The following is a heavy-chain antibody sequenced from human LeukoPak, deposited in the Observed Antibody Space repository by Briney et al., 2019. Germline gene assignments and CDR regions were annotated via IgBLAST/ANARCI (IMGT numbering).Heavy chain of an antibody. Sequence: SETLSLTCTVSGGSISSNSYYWGWIRQPPGKGLEWIGSIYSSGSTYYNSSLKSRVTISIDTSKNQVSLKMSSVTAADTAVYYCARDRLNMVRGVMVYWGQGTLVTVSS. J-gene: IGHJ4*02. CDR2: IYSSGST. CDR3: ARDRLNMVRGVMVY. CDR1: GGSISSNSYY. D-gene: IGHD3-10*01. V-gene: IGHV4-39*02.